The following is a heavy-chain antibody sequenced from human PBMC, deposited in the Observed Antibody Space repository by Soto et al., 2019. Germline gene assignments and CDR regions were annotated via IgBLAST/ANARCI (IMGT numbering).Heavy chain of an antibody. J-gene: IGHJ4*02. CDR3: ATWRDFKGY. CDR2: ISTGSSTI. V-gene: IGHV3-48*02. Sequence: GGSLRLSCAASGFTFSSYSMNWVRQAPGKGLEWVSYISTGSSTIYYADSVKGRFTISRDNARNSLYLQMNSLREDDTAVYYCATWRDFKGYWGQGTLVTVSS. D-gene: IGHD1-1*01. CDR1: GFTFSSYS.